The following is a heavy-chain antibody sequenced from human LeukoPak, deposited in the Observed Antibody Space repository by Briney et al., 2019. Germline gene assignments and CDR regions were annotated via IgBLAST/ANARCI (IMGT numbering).Heavy chain of an antibody. V-gene: IGHV3-9*01. CDR3: AKGDTFGSGWYGGVDY. Sequence: GRSLRLSCAASGFTFDDYAMHWVRQAPGEGLEWVSGISWNSGSIGYADSVQGRFTISRDNAKNSLYLQMNSLRAEDTALYYCAKGDTFGSGWYGGVDYWGQGTLVTVSS. J-gene: IGHJ4*02. D-gene: IGHD6-19*01. CDR2: ISWNSGSI. CDR1: GFTFDDYA.